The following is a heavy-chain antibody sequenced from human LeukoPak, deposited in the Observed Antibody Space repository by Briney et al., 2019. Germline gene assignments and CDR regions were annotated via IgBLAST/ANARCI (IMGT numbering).Heavy chain of an antibody. D-gene: IGHD3-22*01. Sequence: GSLRLSCAASGFTFSSYSMNWVRQAPGKGLEWVSSISSSSSYIYYADSVKGRFTISRDNAKNSLYLQMNSLRAEDTAVYYCARDPPYYDSSGYYYDYWGQGTLVTVSS. CDR2: ISSSSSYI. CDR1: GFTFSSYS. J-gene: IGHJ4*02. CDR3: ARDPPYYDSSGYYYDY. V-gene: IGHV3-21*01.